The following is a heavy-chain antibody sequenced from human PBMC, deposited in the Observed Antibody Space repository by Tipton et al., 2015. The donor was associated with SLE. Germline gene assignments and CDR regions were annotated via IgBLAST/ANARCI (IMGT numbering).Heavy chain of an antibody. D-gene: IGHD6-6*01. CDR2: IKEDGNDE. CDR1: GFTFSTYW. V-gene: IGHV3-7*03. J-gene: IGHJ4*02. Sequence: SLRLSCVASGFTFSTYWMTWVRQAPGKGLEWVASIKEDGNDEYYVDSVKGRFTISRDNSKHSLYLQMNSLRTDDTALYYCAKEGSSSGFDFFDYWGQGTLVTVSS. CDR3: AKEGSSSGFDFFDY.